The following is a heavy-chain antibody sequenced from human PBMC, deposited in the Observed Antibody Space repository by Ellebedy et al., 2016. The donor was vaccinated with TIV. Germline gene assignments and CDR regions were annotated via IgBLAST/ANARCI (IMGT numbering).Heavy chain of an antibody. CDR3: ARGYGVAGGNSPDYFDY. CDR2: IYHSGST. V-gene: IGHV4-30-2*01. D-gene: IGHD4-23*01. Sequence: SETLSLTXAVSGGSISSGGYSWSWIRQPPGKGLEWIGYIYHSGSTYYNPSLKSRVTISVDRTKNQFSPKLSSVTAADTAVYYCARGYGVAGGNSPDYFDYWGQGTLVTVSS. CDR1: GGSISSGGYS. J-gene: IGHJ4*02.